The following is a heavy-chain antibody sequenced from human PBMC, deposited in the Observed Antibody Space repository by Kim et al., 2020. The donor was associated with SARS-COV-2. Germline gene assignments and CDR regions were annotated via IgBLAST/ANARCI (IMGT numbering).Heavy chain of an antibody. J-gene: IGHJ3*02. CDR3: AREGFREVRSEGGFDI. CDR1: GFTFSDYV. V-gene: IGHV3-33*01. D-gene: IGHD1-26*01. CDR2: ILFDGSIK. Sequence: GGSLRLSCAASGFTFSDYVMHWVRQAPGKGLEWVAGILFDGSIKYYADSMKGRFAISRDNSKNTLYLQMNSLRAEDTAVYYCAREGFREVRSEGGFDIWGQGTMVTVSS.